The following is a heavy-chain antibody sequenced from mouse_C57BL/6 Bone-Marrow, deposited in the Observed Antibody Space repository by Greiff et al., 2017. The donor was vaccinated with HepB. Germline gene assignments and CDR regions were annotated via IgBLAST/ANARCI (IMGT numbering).Heavy chain of an antibody. Sequence: VHVKQSGPELVKPGASVKIPCKASGYTFTDYNMDWVKQSHGKSLEWIGDINPNNGGTIYNQKFKGKATLTVDKSSSTAYMELRSLTSEDTAVYYCAREGPGTRFAYWGQGTLVTVSA. CDR3: AREGPGTRFAY. CDR1: GYTFTDYN. J-gene: IGHJ3*01. V-gene: IGHV1-18*01. CDR2: INPNNGGT. D-gene: IGHD4-1*01.